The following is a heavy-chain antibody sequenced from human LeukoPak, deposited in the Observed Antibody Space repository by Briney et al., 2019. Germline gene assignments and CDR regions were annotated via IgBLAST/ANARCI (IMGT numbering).Heavy chain of an antibody. D-gene: IGHD5-18*01. V-gene: IGHV3-23*01. Sequence: GGSLRLSCAASGFTFSSYAMSWVRQAPGKGLEWVSAISGSGGSTYYADSVKGSFTISRDNSKNTLYLQMNSLRAEDTAVYYCAKDFGYSYGYDYWGQGTLVTVSS. CDR1: GFTFSSYA. J-gene: IGHJ4*02. CDR2: ISGSGGST. CDR3: AKDFGYSYGYDY.